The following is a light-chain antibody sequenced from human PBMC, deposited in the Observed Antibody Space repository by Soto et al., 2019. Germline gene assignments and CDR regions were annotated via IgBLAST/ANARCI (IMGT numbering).Light chain of an antibody. V-gene: IGKV1-5*01. CDR2: DVS. Sequence: DIQMTQSPSTLSASVGDRVTITCRASQSISDSLAWYQQKPGKAPSLLISDVSTLERGVPLRFSGSGSGTEFTLTINSMQPDDFATYYCQQYKGYSRTFGQGTKVEVK. CDR1: QSISDS. J-gene: IGKJ1*01. CDR3: QQYKGYSRT.